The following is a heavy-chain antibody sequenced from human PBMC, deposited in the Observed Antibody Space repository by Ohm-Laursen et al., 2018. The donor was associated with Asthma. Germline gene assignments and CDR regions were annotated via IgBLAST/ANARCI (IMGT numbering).Heavy chain of an antibody. CDR2: IYYSGST. CDR1: GGSISSSSYY. D-gene: IGHD6-13*01. J-gene: IGHJ4*02. V-gene: IGHV4-39*01. Sequence: SETLSLTCTVSGGSISSSSYYWGWIRQPPGKGLEWIGSIYYSGSTYYNPSLKSRVTISVDTPKNQFSLKLSSVTAADTAVYYCGCIAAADFDYWGQGTLVTVSS. CDR3: GCIAAADFDY.